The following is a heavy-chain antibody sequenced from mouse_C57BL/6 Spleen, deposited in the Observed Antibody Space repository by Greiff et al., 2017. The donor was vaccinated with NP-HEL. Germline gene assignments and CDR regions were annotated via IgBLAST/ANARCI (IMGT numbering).Heavy chain of an antibody. V-gene: IGHV1-50*01. Sequence: QVQLQQPGAELVKPGASVKLSCKASGYTFTSYWMQWVKQRPGQGLEWIGEIDPSDSYTNYNQKFKGKATLTVDTSSSTAYMQLSSLTSEDSAVYYCARQIYYGNSYFDYWGQGTTLTVSS. J-gene: IGHJ2*01. CDR3: ARQIYYGNSYFDY. CDR1: GYTFTSYW. CDR2: IDPSDSYT. D-gene: IGHD2-1*01.